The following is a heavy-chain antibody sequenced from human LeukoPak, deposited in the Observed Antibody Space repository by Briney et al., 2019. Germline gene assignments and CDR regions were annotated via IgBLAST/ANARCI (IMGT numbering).Heavy chain of an antibody. Sequence: PSETLSLTCAVYGGSFSGYYWSWIRQPPGKGLEWIGEINHSGSTNYNPSLKSRVTISVDTSKNQFSLKLSSVTAADTAVYYCARSPPRYYYGSGSYYNGWFDPWGQGTLVTVSS. D-gene: IGHD3-10*01. J-gene: IGHJ5*02. CDR1: GGSFSGYY. V-gene: IGHV4-34*01. CDR3: ARSPPRYYYGSGSYYNGWFDP. CDR2: INHSGST.